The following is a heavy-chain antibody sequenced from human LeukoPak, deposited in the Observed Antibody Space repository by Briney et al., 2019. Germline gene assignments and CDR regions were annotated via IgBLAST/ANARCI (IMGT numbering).Heavy chain of an antibody. Sequence: GASVTVSFTASGYTFTTYYMHWVRQAPGQGLEWMGIINPSGGSTSYAQKFQGRVTMTRDTSTSTVYMELSSLRSEDTAVYYCASQIVVVPAAIRRSFDYWGQGTLVTVSS. D-gene: IGHD2-2*02. V-gene: IGHV1-46*01. CDR3: ASQIVVVPAAIRRSFDY. CDR1: GYTFTTYY. CDR2: INPSGGST. J-gene: IGHJ4*02.